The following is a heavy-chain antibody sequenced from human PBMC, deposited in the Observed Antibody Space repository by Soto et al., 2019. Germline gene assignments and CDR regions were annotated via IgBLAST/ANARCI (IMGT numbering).Heavy chain of an antibody. CDR3: ARSSSYVVVRKPTGNQDYYGMDV. CDR1: GGTFSNYT. CDR2: IIPVFGTT. J-gene: IGHJ6*02. D-gene: IGHD2-2*01. Sequence: QVQLVQSGAEVKKPGSSVKVFCKASGGTFSNYTISWVRQAPGQGLEWMGGIIPVFGTTDYGQKFQGRVTITADGSTSTAYMKLSSLRSADTAVYYCARSSSYVVVRKPTGNQDYYGMDVWGQGTTVTVSS. V-gene: IGHV1-69*01.